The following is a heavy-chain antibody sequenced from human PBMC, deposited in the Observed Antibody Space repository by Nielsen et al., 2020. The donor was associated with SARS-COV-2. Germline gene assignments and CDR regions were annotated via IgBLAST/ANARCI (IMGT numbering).Heavy chain of an antibody. J-gene: IGHJ1*01. D-gene: IGHD2-15*01. CDR3: AKSGYCNGGICYSTEYLQD. V-gene: IGHV3-11*03. CDR1: GFSFRDSY. Sequence: GESLKISCAASGFSFRDSYMSWIRQAPGKGLEWISYISSSSAYTNYADSPKGRFTISRDNAKNSLYLQMNSLRVDDTAVYYCAKSGYCNGGICYSTEYLQDWGQGTLVTVSS. CDR2: ISSSSAYT.